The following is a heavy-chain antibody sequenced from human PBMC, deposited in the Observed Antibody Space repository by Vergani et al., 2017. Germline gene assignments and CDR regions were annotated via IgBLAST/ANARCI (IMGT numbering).Heavy chain of an antibody. V-gene: IGHV4-39*01. CDR1: GASIRSSNYY. CDR3: TRGETRTDWFDP. CDR2: IYYSGST. Sequence: QLQLQESGPGLVKPSATLSLTCSVSGASIRSSNYYWGWIRQPPGKGLEWIASIYYSGSTYYNPSLKSRFTISVDTSKNQFSLNLSSVTAADTAVYYCTRGETRTDWFDPWGQGTLVTVSS. D-gene: IGHD3/OR15-3a*01. J-gene: IGHJ5*02.